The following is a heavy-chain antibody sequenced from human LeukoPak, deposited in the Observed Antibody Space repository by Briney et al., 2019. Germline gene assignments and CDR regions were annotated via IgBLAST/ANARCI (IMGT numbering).Heavy chain of an antibody. J-gene: IGHJ5*02. Sequence: PSETLSLTCTVSGGSISSYYWSWIRQPPGKGLEWIGYIYYGGSTNYNPSLKSRVTISVDTSKNQFSLKLSSVTAADTAVYYCARRFNSGWYYWFDPWGQGTLVTVSS. D-gene: IGHD6-19*01. CDR1: GGSISSYY. CDR2: IYYGGST. V-gene: IGHV4-59*08. CDR3: ARRFNSGWYYWFDP.